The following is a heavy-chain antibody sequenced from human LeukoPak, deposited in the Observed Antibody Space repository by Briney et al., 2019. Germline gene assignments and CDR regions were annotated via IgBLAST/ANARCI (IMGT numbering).Heavy chain of an antibody. CDR3: ARVRYSDSSVLTRKRSYYFDY. CDR1: GFTFSSYS. J-gene: IGHJ4*02. V-gene: IGHV3-21*01. CDR2: ISSNNSYI. Sequence: GGSLRLSCAASGFTFSSYSMNWVRQAPGKGLEWVSSISSNNSYIYYVDSVKGRFTISRDNAKNSLYLQMNSLRADDTAVYYCARVRYSDSSVLTRKRSYYFDYWGQGTLATVSS. D-gene: IGHD3-22*01.